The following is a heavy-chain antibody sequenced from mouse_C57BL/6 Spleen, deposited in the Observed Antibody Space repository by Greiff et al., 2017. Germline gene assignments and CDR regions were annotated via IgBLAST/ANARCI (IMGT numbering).Heavy chain of an antibody. CDR2: LYPGDGDT. CDR3: ARAPYYYGSSSLDY. J-gene: IGHJ2*01. D-gene: IGHD1-1*01. Sequence: VQLQQSGAELVKPGASVKISCKASGYAFSSYWMNWVKQRPGKGLEWIGQLYPGDGDTNYNGKFKGKATLTADKSSSTAYMQLSSLTSEDSAVYFCARAPYYYGSSSLDYWGQGTTLTVSS. V-gene: IGHV1-80*01. CDR1: GYAFSSYW.